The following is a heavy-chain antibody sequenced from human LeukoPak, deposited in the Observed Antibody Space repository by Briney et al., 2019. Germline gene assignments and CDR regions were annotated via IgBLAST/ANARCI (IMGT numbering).Heavy chain of an antibody. Sequence: SQTLSLTCAISGDSVSSNSAAWNWISQSPSRGLEWLGRTYYRSKWYNDYAVSVKSRITINPDTSKNQSPLQLNSVTPEDTAVYYCAREEAVLLERWFQHWGQGTLVTVSS. V-gene: IGHV6-1*01. J-gene: IGHJ1*01. D-gene: IGHD3-10*01. CDR2: TYYRSKWYN. CDR3: AREEAVLLERWFQH. CDR1: GDSVSSNSAA.